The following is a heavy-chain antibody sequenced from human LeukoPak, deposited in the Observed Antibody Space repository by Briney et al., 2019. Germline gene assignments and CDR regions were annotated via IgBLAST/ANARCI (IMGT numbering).Heavy chain of an antibody. D-gene: IGHD6-6*01. V-gene: IGHV4-59*01. CDR1: GGSISSYY. J-gene: IGHJ4*02. CDR3: ARAGSSSSSSIAARVPWALDY. Sequence: SETLSLTCTVSGGSISSYYWSWIRQPPGKGLEWIGYIYYSGSTNYNPSLKSRVTISVDTSKNQFSLKLSSVTAADTAVYYCARAGSSSSSSIAARVPWALDYWGQGTLVTVSS. CDR2: IYYSGST.